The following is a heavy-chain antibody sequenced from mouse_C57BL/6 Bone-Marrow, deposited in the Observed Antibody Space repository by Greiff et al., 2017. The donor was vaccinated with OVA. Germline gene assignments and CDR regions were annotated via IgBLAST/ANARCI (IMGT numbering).Heavy chain of an antibody. CDR3: ERVTTVVTTLNWYIDD. CDR1: GYTFTSYW. D-gene: IGHD1-1*01. V-gene: IGHV1-64*01. Sequence: QVQLQQPGAELVKPGASVKLSCKASGYTFTSYWMHWVKQRPGQGLEWIGMIHTNSGSTNYNETFKSKVTMTVDKSSSTALLQLSSLTSEDAAVYNCERVTTVVTTLNWYIDDWGTGTTVTVSS. CDR2: IHTNSGST. J-gene: IGHJ1*03.